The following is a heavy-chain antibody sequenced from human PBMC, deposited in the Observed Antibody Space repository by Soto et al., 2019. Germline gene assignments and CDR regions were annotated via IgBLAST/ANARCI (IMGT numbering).Heavy chain of an antibody. Sequence: GGSLILSCAASGFTFTSYVINWVRQAPGKGLEWVSGISGTGGETGYADSVKGRFTISRDNPKNTVYLQIISLRAEDTAVYYCARDGGYYYFGMDVWGQGTTVTVSS. CDR1: GFTFTSYV. J-gene: IGHJ6*02. CDR3: ARDGGYYYFGMDV. D-gene: IGHD4-17*01. V-gene: IGHV3-23*01. CDR2: ISGTGGET.